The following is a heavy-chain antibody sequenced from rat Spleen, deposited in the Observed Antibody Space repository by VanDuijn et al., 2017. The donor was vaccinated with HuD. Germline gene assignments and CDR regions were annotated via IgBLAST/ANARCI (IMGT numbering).Heavy chain of an antibody. J-gene: IGHJ2*01. CDR3: ARERNWAFDH. Sequence: EVQLVESDGGLVQPGRSLKLSCAASGFTFSDYYMAWVRQAPTKGLEWVATINNDGSSTYYRDSVKGRFTISRDNAKSTLYLQMDSLRSEDTATYYCARERNWAFDHWGQGVMVTVSS. CDR2: INNDGSST. D-gene: IGHD5-1*01. CDR1: GFTFSDYY. V-gene: IGHV5-29*01.